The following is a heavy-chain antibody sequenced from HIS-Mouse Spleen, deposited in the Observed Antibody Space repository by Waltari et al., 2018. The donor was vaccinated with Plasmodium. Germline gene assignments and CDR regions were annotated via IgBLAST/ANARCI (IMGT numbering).Heavy chain of an antibody. CDR3: ARVLGYKAAAGTFVEYFQH. J-gene: IGHJ1*01. V-gene: IGHV1-2*02. D-gene: IGHD6-13*01. CDR2: INTNRGGT. CDR1: GYTFTGYY. Sequence: QVQLVQSGAEVKKPGASVKVSCQASGYTFTGYYMPWVRPAPGQGLEWMGWINTNRGGTNDAQKCQGRVTMTRDTSISTAYMELSRLRSDDTAVYYCARVLGYKAAAGTFVEYFQHWGQGTLVTVSS.